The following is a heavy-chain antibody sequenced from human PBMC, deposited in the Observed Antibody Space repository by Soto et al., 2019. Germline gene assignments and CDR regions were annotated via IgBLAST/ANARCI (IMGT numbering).Heavy chain of an antibody. Sequence: QVQLQESGPGLVKPSQTLSLTSTVSVGSITSGGYYWSWIRQHPGKGLEWIGYIYYSGSTYYNPSLKSRVTISVDTSKNQFSLKLSSVTAADTAVYYCARTGYYYEADYWGQGTLVTVSS. CDR3: ARTGYYYEADY. CDR1: VGSITSGGYY. D-gene: IGHD3-22*01. J-gene: IGHJ4*02. CDR2: IYYSGST. V-gene: IGHV4-31*03.